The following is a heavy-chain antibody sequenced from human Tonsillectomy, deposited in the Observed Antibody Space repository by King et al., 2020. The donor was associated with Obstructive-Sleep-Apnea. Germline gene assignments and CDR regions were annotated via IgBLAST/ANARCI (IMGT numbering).Heavy chain of an antibody. V-gene: IGHV3-74*01. D-gene: IGHD6-19*01. CDR3: ARGGSGWYGGDFQH. J-gene: IGHJ1*01. CDR2: INRDGSSR. Sequence: VQLVESGGGLVQPGGSLRLSCAASGFTFSSYWMHWVRQAPGKGLVWVSRINRDGSSRSYADSVKGRFTISRDNAKNTLYVQINSLRAEDTAVYYCARGGSGWYGGDFQHWGQGTLVTVSS. CDR1: GFTFSSYW.